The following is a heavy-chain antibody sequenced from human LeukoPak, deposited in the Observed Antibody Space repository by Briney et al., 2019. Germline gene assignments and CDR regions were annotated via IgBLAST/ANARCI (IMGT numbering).Heavy chain of an antibody. CDR2: INWNGGST. J-gene: IGHJ6*03. CDR3: ARRSDDSSGYYIPYYYMDV. CDR1: GFTFDDFG. D-gene: IGHD3-22*01. V-gene: IGHV3-20*04. Sequence: GGSLRLSCAASGFTFDDFGMSRVRQAPGKGLEWVSGINWNGGSTGYADSVKGRFTISRDNAKNSLYLQMNSLRAEDTALYYCARRSDDSSGYYIPYYYMDVWGKGTTVTVSS.